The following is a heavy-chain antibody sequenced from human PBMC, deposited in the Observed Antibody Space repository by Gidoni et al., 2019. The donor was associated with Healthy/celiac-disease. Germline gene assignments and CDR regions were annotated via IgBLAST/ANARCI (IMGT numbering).Heavy chain of an antibody. Sequence: EVQLVESGGGLVQPGGSLRLSCAASGFTFSSYEMNWVRQAPGKGLEWVSYISSSGSTIYYADSVKGRFTISRDNAKNSLYLQMNSLRAEDTAVYYCARGDFSSSWYGSPKPGLYYGMDVWGQGTTVTVSS. V-gene: IGHV3-48*03. CDR3: ARGDFSSSWYGSPKPGLYYGMDV. J-gene: IGHJ6*02. CDR1: GFTFSSYE. D-gene: IGHD6-13*01. CDR2: ISSSGSTI.